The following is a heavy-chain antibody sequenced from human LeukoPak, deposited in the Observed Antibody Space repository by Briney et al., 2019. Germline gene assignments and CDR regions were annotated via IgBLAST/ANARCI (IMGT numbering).Heavy chain of an antibody. V-gene: IGHV1-69*04. J-gene: IGHJ6*02. CDR1: GGTFSSYA. D-gene: IGHD2-2*01. Sequence: ASVKVSCKASGGTFSSYAISWVRQAPGQGLEWTGRIIPIFGIANYAQKFQGRVTITADKSTSTAYMELSSLRSEDTAVYYCVSSTSSGYYYYYYGMDVWGQGTTVTVSS. CDR3: VSSTSSGYYYYYYGMDV. CDR2: IIPIFGIA.